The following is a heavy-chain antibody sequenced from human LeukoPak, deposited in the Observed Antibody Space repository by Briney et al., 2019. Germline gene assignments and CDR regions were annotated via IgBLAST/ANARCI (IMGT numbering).Heavy chain of an antibody. CDR3: ATPSVDTAMARDAFDI. V-gene: IGHV5-51*01. J-gene: IGHJ3*02. CDR2: IYPGDCDT. Sequence: GEALKTSCKGSGSRFTSYWNGWGRPMPGKGVGWMGIIYPGDCDTRYSPSFQGQVTISADKSISTAYLQWSSLKASDTAMYYCATPSVDTAMARDAFDIWGQGTMVTVSS. CDR1: GSRFTSYW. D-gene: IGHD5-18*01.